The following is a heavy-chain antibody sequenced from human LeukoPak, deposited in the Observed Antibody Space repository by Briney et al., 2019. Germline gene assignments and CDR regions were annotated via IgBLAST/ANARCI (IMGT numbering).Heavy chain of an antibody. CDR2: IKSKTDGGTT. D-gene: IGHD3-22*01. J-gene: IGHJ4*02. CDR1: GFTFSSYG. Sequence: GGSLRLSCAASGFTFSSYGMHWVRQAPGKGLEWVGRIKSKTDGGTTDYAAPVKGRFTISRDDSKNTLYLQMNSLKTEDTAVYYCTTGSYYDSSAYWGQGTLVTVSS. CDR3: TTGSYYDSSAY. V-gene: IGHV3-15*01.